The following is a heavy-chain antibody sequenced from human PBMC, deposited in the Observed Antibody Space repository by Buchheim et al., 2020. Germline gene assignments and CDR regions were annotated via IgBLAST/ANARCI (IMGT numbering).Heavy chain of an antibody. Sequence: QVQLQESGPGLEKPSQTLTLTCTVSGGSISSGDYYWSWIRQPPGKGLEWIGYIYYSGSTYYNPSLKSRVTISVDTSKNQFSLKLSSVTAADTAVYYCARGFRGYCSGTSCYYFDYWGQGTL. J-gene: IGHJ4*02. D-gene: IGHD2-15*01. CDR3: ARGFRGYCSGTSCYYFDY. V-gene: IGHV4-30-4*01. CDR2: IYYSGST. CDR1: GGSISSGDYY.